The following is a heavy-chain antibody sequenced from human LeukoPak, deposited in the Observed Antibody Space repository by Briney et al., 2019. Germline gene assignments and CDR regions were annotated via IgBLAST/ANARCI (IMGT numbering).Heavy chain of an antibody. D-gene: IGHD3-22*01. CDR3: ARDYYYDSSGYWDYYFDY. V-gene: IGHV3-48*02. Sequence: GGSLRLSCAASGFTFSSYSMTWVRQAPGKGLEWVSYIDPSSSTIYYADTVKGRFTISRDNAKSSLYLQMNSLRDEDTAVYYCARDYYYDSSGYWDYYFDYWGQGTLVSVSS. CDR2: IDPSSSTI. J-gene: IGHJ4*02. CDR1: GFTFSSYS.